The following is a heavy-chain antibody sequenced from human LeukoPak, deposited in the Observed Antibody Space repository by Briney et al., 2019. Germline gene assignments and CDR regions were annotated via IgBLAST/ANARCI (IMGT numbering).Heavy chain of an antibody. CDR3: ARQPGGRWVTTLYYFDY. D-gene: IGHD4-17*01. CDR1: GGSISSSSYY. V-gene: IGHV4-39*01. J-gene: IGHJ4*02. Sequence: PSETLSLTCTVSGGSISSSSYYWGWIRQPPGKGLEWIGSIYYSGSTYYNPSLKSRVTIPVDTSKNQFSLKLSSVTAADTAVYYCARQPGGRWVTTLYYFDYWGQGTLVTVSS. CDR2: IYYSGST.